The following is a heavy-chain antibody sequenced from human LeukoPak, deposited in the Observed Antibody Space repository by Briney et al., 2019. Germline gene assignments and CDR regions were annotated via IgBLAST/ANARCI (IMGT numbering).Heavy chain of an antibody. CDR1: GFSFANFA. J-gene: IGHJ4*01. CDR2: ISGGGDRT. V-gene: IGHV3-23*01. Sequence: PGGSLRLSCAASGFSFANFAMNWVRQAPGKGLEWVSAISGGGDRTYYTDSVKGRFTISRDTSKNTVYLQLNSLRAEDTAVYYCAREDVDTSFDYWGLGTPVTVSS. CDR3: AREDVDTSFDY. D-gene: IGHD5-18*01.